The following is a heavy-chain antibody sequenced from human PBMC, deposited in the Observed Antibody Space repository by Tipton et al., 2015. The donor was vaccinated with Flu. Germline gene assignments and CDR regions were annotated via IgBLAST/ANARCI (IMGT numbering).Heavy chain of an antibody. V-gene: IGHV3-30*02. Sequence: SGFTFSSYGIHWVRQAPGKGLEWVAFIRSDGSHKYYADSVKGRFTISRDNSKSALYLVVNSLRADDTAVYYCAKDGWDTSGWYPFDYWGQGTLVTVSS. CDR2: IRSDGSHK. CDR1: GFTFSSYG. J-gene: IGHJ4*02. CDR3: AKDGWDTSGWYPFDY. D-gene: IGHD6-19*01.